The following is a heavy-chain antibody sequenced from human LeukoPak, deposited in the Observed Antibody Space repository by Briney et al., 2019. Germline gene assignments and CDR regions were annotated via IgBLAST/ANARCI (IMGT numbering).Heavy chain of an antibody. D-gene: IGHD3-9*01. CDR1: GGTFSSYA. V-gene: IGHV1-69*06. Sequence: SVKVSCKASGGTFSSYAISWVRQAPGQGLEWMGGIIPVFGTANYAQKFQGRVTITADKSTSTAYMELSSLRSEDTAVYYCAKAYYDILTGYYKGNWFDPWGQGTLVTVSS. CDR2: IIPVFGTA. CDR3: AKAYYDILTGYYKGNWFDP. J-gene: IGHJ5*02.